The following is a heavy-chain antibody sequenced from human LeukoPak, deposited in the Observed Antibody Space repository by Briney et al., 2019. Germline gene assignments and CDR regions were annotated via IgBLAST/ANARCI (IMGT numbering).Heavy chain of an antibody. D-gene: IGHD2-2*02. CDR1: GGSLSSYY. V-gene: IGHV4-4*07. CDR2: IYTSGST. J-gene: IGHJ4*02. Sequence: SETLSLTCTVSGGSLSSYYWSWIPQPAGKGLEWIWRIYTSGSTNYNPSLKSRVTMSVDTSKKQFSLKLSSVTAADTAVYYCARLVVPAAIQGYFYYWGQGTLVTVSS. CDR3: ARLVVPAAIQGYFYY.